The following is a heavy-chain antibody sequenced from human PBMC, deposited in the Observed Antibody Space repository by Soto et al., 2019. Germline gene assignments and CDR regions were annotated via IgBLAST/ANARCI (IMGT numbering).Heavy chain of an antibody. CDR2: IYYSGNT. D-gene: IGHD3-22*01. V-gene: IGHV4-59*01. CDR1: GVSISDYY. Sequence: SETLSLTCTVSGVSISDYYWSWIRQPPGKGLEWIGYIYYSGNTNYNPSLKSRVTISEDTSKNQFSLRLSSVTTADTAGYYCARDREYYDSSGLYFDYWGQGTLVTVS. CDR3: ARDREYYDSSGLYFDY. J-gene: IGHJ4*02.